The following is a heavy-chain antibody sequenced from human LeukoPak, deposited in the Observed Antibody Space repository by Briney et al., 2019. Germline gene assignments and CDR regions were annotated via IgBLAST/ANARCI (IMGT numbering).Heavy chain of an antibody. Sequence: GGSLRLSCAASGFTFSSYAMSWVRQAPGKGLEWVSAISGSGGSTYYADSVKGRFTISRDNSKNTLYLQMNSLRAEDTAVYYCAKVSNVEVTMIVVVTKFDYWGQGTLVTVSS. D-gene: IGHD3-22*01. J-gene: IGHJ4*02. V-gene: IGHV3-23*01. CDR3: AKVSNVEVTMIVVVTKFDY. CDR2: ISGSGGST. CDR1: GFTFSSYA.